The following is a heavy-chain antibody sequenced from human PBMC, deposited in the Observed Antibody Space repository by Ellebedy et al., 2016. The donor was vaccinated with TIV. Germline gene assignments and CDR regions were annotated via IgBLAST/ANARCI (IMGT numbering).Heavy chain of an antibody. CDR1: GYTFTSSW. V-gene: IGHV5-51*01. D-gene: IGHD6-19*01. CDR3: ATSTPGSSDWY. Sequence: GESLKISXKDSGYTFTSSWIGWVRQMPGKGLEWVGIIHPVDSDTRYSPSFQGQVTISADKSISTAYLQWTSLKASDTAIYYCATSTPGSSDWYWGQGTLVTVSS. J-gene: IGHJ4*02. CDR2: IHPVDSDT.